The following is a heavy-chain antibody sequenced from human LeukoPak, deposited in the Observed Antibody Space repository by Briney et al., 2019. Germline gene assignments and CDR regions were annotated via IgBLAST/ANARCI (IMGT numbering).Heavy chain of an antibody. CDR3: VRGQWNSIYYFDY. V-gene: IGHV6-1*01. CDR1: GDSVSRNNAG. CDR2: TYYRSKFYN. Sequence: SQTLSLTCAISGDSVSRNNAGWNWIRQSPSRGLEWLGRTYYRSKFYNDYAVSVQSRITIDPDTSRNQFSLQLNSVTPEDTAIYYCVRGQWNSIYYFDYWGQGTLVTVSS. J-gene: IGHJ4*02. D-gene: IGHD6-19*01.